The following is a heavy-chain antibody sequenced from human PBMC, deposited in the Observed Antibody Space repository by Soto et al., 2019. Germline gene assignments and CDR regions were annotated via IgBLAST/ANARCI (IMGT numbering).Heavy chain of an antibody. CDR1: GGSFSGYS. V-gene: IGHV4-34*02. CDR2: YSHSGST. D-gene: IGHD3-10*01. Sequence: QVQLQQWGAGLLKPSETLSLTCGVYGGSFSGYSWNWIRQPPGKGLEWMGEYSHSGSTNYNPSLKCRVTISADTSTNQFSLILRSVTAADTAVYFCARVRSAKRTTLVRGGKHQRVYYYSGLDVWGQGTTVTVSS. J-gene: IGHJ6*02. CDR3: ARVRSAKRTTLVRGGKHQRVYYYSGLDV.